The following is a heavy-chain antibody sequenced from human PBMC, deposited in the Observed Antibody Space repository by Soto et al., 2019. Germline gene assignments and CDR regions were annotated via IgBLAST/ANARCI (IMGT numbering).Heavy chain of an antibody. CDR3: ARDGPEGIAAAGTFNWFDP. D-gene: IGHD6-13*01. CDR1: GGTFSSYA. J-gene: IGHJ5*02. CDR2: IIPIFGTA. V-gene: IGHV1-69*13. Sequence: SVKVSCKASGGTFSSYAISWVRQAPGQGLEWMGGIIPIFGTANYAQKFQGRVTITADESTSTAYMELSSLRSEDTAVYYCARDGPEGIAAAGTFNWFDPWGQGALVTVSS.